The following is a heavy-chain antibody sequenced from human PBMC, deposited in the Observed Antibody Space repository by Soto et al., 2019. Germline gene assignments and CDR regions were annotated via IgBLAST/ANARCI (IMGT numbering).Heavy chain of an antibody. CDR3: AKDVGCTTTVCQKYYFDY. CDR1: GFTFSDHY. V-gene: IGHV3-23*01. J-gene: IGHJ4*02. CDR2: ISGYGSRT. Sequence: PGGSLRLSCAASGFTFSDHYMTWIRQPPGKGLEWLSVISGYGSRTYYADSVKGRLTISRDNSNNTLYLHMTSLRAEDTAVYYCAKDVGCTTTVCQKYYFDYWGQGALVTVSS. D-gene: IGHD2-2*01.